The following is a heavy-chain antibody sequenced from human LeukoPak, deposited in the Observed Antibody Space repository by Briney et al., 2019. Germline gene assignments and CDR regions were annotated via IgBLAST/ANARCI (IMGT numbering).Heavy chain of an antibody. Sequence: GGSLRLSCVGSGFTIHDHAMHWVRQAPGKGLEWVSGIDWNGGRIGYADSVKGRFTISRDNSKNTPYLQMNSLRAEDTAVYYCAKVSSSWYSDAFDIWGQGTMVTVSS. CDR2: IDWNGGRI. J-gene: IGHJ3*02. D-gene: IGHD6-13*01. V-gene: IGHV3-9*01. CDR1: GFTIHDHA. CDR3: AKVSSSWYSDAFDI.